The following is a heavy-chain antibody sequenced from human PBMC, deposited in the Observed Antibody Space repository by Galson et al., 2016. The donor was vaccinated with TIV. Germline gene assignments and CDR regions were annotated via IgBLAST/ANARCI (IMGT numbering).Heavy chain of an antibody. V-gene: IGHV3-11*01. J-gene: IGHJ4*02. CDR3: ATGLVPPAIDY. D-gene: IGHD2-2*02. CDR2: ISGSGITT. CDR1: GFTFSDYS. Sequence: SLRLSCAASGFTFSDYSMSWIRQAPGKGLEWISHISGSGITTYYADSVKGRFTISRDNAKNSLFLHMNSLRAEDTAVYYCATGLVPPAIDYWGQGNLLTVSS.